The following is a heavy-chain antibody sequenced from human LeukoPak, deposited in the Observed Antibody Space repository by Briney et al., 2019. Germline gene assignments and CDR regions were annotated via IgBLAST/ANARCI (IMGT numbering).Heavy chain of an antibody. CDR2: INPSGGTT. CDR3: ARGVQYRRGWYASDY. CDR1: GYTFTSYY. Sequence: ASVKVSCRASGYTFTSYYIHWVRQAPGQGLEWMGIINPSGGTTSYAQKFQGRVTMTRDTSTSTVYMDLTSLRSEDTAVYYCARGVQYRRGWYASDYWGQGTLVRVSS. D-gene: IGHD6-19*01. J-gene: IGHJ4*02. V-gene: IGHV1-46*01.